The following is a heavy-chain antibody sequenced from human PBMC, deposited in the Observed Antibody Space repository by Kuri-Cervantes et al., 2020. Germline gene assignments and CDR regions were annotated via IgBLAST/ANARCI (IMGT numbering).Heavy chain of an antibody. V-gene: IGHV3-15*01. D-gene: IGHD6-19*01. CDR1: GISFTNAW. Sequence: GGSLRLSCVASGISFTNAWMSWVRQAPGKGLEWVGRIKSKTDGGTTDYAAPVKGRFSISRDDSKNTLYLQMNSLKTEDTALYYCTTRTPDSSGWRGGFDYWGQGTLVTVSS. CDR2: IKSKTDGGTT. CDR3: TTRTPDSSGWRGGFDY. J-gene: IGHJ4*02.